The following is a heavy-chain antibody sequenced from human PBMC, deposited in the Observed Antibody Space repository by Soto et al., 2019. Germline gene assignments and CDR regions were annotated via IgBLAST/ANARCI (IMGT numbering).Heavy chain of an antibody. CDR1: GDAFTSYD. CDR2: MNPNSGNT. D-gene: IGHD3-22*01. J-gene: IGHJ6*02. Sequence: GASVKVSWEACGDAFTSYDSSWVRQATGQGLEWMGWMNPNSGNTGYAQKFQGRVTMTRNTSISTAYMELSSLRSEDTAVYYCARGRVIVVRSMDVWGQGTTVTVSS. CDR3: ARGRVIVVRSMDV. V-gene: IGHV1-8*01.